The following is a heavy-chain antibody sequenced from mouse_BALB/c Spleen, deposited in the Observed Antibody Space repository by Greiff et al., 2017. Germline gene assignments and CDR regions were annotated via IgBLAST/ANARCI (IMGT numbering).Heavy chain of an antibody. V-gene: IGHV3-8*02. J-gene: IGHJ3*01. CDR1: GDSITSGY. D-gene: IGHD2-4*01. CDR3: ARHDYDEGWFAY. Sequence: EVKLMESGPSLVKPSQTLSLTCSVTGDSITSGYWNWIRKFPGNKLEYMGYISYSGSTYYNPSLKSRISITRDTSKNQYYLQLNSVTTEDTATYYCARHDYDEGWFAYWGQGTLVTVSA. CDR2: ISYSGST.